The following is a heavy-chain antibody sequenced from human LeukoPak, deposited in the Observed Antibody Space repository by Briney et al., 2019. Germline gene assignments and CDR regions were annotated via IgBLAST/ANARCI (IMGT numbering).Heavy chain of an antibody. D-gene: IGHD4-11*01. J-gene: IGHJ6*03. CDR3: ARDGVTTGPFYYYYYMDV. Sequence: PSETLSLTCTVSGGSISSGDYYWSWIRQPPGKGLEWIGYIYYSGSTYYNPSLKSRVTISVDTSKNQCSLKLSSVTAADTAVYYCARDGVTTGPFYYYYYMDVWGKGTTVTVSS. V-gene: IGHV4-30-4*08. CDR2: IYYSGST. CDR1: GGSISSGDYY.